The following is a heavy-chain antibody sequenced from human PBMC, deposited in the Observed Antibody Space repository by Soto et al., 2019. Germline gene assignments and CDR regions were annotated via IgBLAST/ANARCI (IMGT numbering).Heavy chain of an antibody. V-gene: IGHV1-69*01. CDR1: GGTFRNYA. D-gene: IGHD6-19*01. CDR2: IIPMFGTA. J-gene: IGHJ3*02. CDR3: ARALDSGPLPDAFDI. Sequence: QVQLVQSGAEVKKPGSSVRVSCKTSGGTFRNYAVIWVRQAPGQGLECMGGIIPMFGTANYAQKFQGRVTITADESTSTAYMELTSVSSEDTDVYFCARALDSGPLPDAFDIWGQGTMVTVSS.